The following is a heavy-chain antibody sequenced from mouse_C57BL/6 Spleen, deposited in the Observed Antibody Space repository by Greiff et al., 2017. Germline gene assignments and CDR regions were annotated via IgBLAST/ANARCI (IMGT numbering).Heavy chain of an antibody. CDR3: ARDGSSWFAY. J-gene: IGHJ3*01. V-gene: IGHV5-4*01. CDR2: ISDGGSYT. Sequence: DVMFVESGGGLVKPGGSLKLSCAASGFTFSSYAMSWVRQTPEKRLEWVATISDGGSYTYYPDNVKGRFTISRDNAKNNLYLQMSHLKSEDTAMYYCARDGSSWFAYWGQGTLVTVSA. CDR1: GFTFSSYA.